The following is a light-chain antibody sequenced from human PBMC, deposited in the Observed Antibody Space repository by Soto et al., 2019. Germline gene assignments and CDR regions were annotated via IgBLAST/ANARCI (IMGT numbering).Light chain of an antibody. CDR2: AAS. V-gene: IGKV1-8*01. Sequence: AIRMTQSPSSFSASTGDRVTITCRASQGISSYFAWYQQKPGKAPNLLIYAASTLESGVPSRFSGSGSGTDFALTISCLQSEDFATYYCQQYYDYPRTFGQGTKVEIK. CDR1: QGISSY. CDR3: QQYYDYPRT. J-gene: IGKJ1*01.